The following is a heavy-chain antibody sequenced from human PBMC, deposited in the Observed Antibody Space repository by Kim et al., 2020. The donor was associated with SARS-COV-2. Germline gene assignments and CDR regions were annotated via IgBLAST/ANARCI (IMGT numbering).Heavy chain of an antibody. CDR2: ISYDGSNK. CDR3: AGDLESRAWNGGY. V-gene: IGHV3-33*05. CDR1: GFTFSTYG. J-gene: IGHJ4*02. D-gene: IGHD1-1*01. Sequence: GGSLRLSCAASGFTFSTYGMHWVRQAPGKGLEWVAGISYDGSNKFYVGSVKGRLTISRDNSKNTLYLQMNSLRVEDTAVYYGAGDLESRAWNGGYWGQGTLVTVSS.